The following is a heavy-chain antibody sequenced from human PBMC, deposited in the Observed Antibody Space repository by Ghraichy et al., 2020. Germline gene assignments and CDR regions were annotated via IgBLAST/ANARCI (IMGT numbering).Heavy chain of an antibody. D-gene: IGHD4-11*01. V-gene: IGHV1-24*01. Sequence: ASVKVSCKVSGYTLTELSMHWVRQAPGKGLEWMGGFDPEDGETIYAQKFQGRVTMTEDTSTDTAYMELSSLRSEDTAVYYCATASSNYGIYYYYYMDVWGKGTTVTVSS. J-gene: IGHJ6*03. CDR1: GYTLTELS. CDR3: ATASSNYGIYYYYYMDV. CDR2: FDPEDGET.